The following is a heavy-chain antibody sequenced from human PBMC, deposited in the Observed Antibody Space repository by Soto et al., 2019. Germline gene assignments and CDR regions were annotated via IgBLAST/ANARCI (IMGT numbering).Heavy chain of an antibody. CDR3: ARESEDLTSNFDY. V-gene: IGHV3-21*06. CDR2: ISSTTNYI. J-gene: IGHJ4*02. CDR1: GFTFPRYG. Sequence: EVQLVESGGGLVKPGGSLRLSCAASGFTFPRYGMNWVRQAPGKGLEWVSSISSTTNYIYYGDSMKGRFTISRDNAKNSLYLEMNSLRAEDTAVYYCARESEDLTSNFDYWGQGTLVTVSS.